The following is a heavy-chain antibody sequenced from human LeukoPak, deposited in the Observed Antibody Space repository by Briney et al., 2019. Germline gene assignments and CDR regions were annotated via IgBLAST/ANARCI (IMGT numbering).Heavy chain of an antibody. D-gene: IGHD5-18*01. CDR3: ARNGYSYGYGFAFDI. V-gene: IGHV4-61*02. J-gene: IGHJ3*02. CDR2: IYTSGST. CDR1: GGSISSGSYY. Sequence: SQTLSLTCTVSGGSISSGSYYWSWIRQPAGKGLEWIGRIYTSGSTNYNPSLKSRVTISVDTSKNQFSLKLSSVTAADTAVYYCARNGYSYGYGFAFDIWGQGTMVTVSS.